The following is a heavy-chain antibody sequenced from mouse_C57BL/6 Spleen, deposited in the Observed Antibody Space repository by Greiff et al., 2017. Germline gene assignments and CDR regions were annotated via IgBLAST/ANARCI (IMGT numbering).Heavy chain of an antibody. CDR3: VRDGYYGSSSHWYFDV. D-gene: IGHD1-1*01. V-gene: IGHV10-3*01. Sequence: EVKVVESGGGLVQPKGSLKLSCAASGFTFNTYAMHWVRQAPGKGLEWVARIRSKSSNYATYYADSVKDRFTISRDDSQSMLYLQMNNLKTEDTAMYYCVRDGYYGSSSHWYFDVWGTGTTVTVSS. J-gene: IGHJ1*03. CDR2: IRSKSSNYAT. CDR1: GFTFNTYA.